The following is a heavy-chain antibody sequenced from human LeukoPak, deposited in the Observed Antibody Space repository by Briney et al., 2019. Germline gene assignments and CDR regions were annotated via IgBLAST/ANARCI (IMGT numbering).Heavy chain of an antibody. J-gene: IGHJ4*02. CDR2: INHSGST. CDR3: ARAGDDFWSGYYHFDY. V-gene: IGHV4-34*01. CDR1: GGSFSGYY. Sequence: PSETLSLTCAVYGGSFSGYYWSWIRQPPGKGLEWIGEINHSGSTNYNPSLKSRVTISVDTSKNQFSLKLSSGTAADTAVYYCARAGDDFWSGYYHFDYWGQGTLVTVSS. D-gene: IGHD3-3*01.